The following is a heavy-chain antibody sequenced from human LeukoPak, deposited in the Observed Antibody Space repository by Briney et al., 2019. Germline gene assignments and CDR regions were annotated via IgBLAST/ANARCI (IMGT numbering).Heavy chain of an antibody. D-gene: IGHD3-22*01. V-gene: IGHV3-7*01. J-gene: IGHJ4*02. Sequence: GGSLRLSCAASGFTFSAYFMTWVRQGPGKGLEWVASIRQDGSEKYYVDSMKGRFTISRDNSKNTLYLQMNSLRAEDTAVYYCARDGSSGYSIQARWYYFDYWGQGTLVTVSS. CDR2: IRQDGSEK. CDR3: ARDGSSGYSIQARWYYFDY. CDR1: GFTFSAYF.